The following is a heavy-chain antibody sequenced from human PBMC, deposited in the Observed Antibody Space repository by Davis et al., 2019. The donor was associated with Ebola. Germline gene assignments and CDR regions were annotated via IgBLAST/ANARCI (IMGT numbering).Heavy chain of an antibody. J-gene: IGHJ4*02. V-gene: IGHV3-23*01. CDR1: GFTFSSYA. CDR3: AKLGDYHPLDY. CDR2: ISGSGGST. Sequence: GESLKISCAASGFTFSSYAMSWVRQAPGKGLEWVSAISGSGGSTYYADSVKGRFTISRDNSKNTLYLQMNSLRAEDTAVYYCAKLGDYHPLDYWGQGTLVTVSS. D-gene: IGHD4-17*01.